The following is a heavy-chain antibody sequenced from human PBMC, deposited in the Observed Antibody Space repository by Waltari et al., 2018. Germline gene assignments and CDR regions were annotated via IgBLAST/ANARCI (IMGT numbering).Heavy chain of an antibody. Sequence: EVQLVESGGGLVQPGGSLRLSCAASGFTFSSYAMSWVRQAPGKGLEWVSAISGSGGSTYYADSVKGRFTISRDNSKNTLYLQMNSLRAEDTAVYYCVKDLDWWDGFNDAFDIWGQGTMVTVSS. D-gene: IGHD1-26*01. CDR1: GFTFSSYA. CDR3: VKDLDWWDGFNDAFDI. J-gene: IGHJ3*02. V-gene: IGHV3-23*04. CDR2: ISGSGGST.